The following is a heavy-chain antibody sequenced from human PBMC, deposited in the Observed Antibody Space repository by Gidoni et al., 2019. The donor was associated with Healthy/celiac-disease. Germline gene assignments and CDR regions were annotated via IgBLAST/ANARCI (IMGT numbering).Heavy chain of an antibody. J-gene: IGHJ6*04. D-gene: IGHD6-19*01. CDR2: ISSSSSYI. CDR1: GFPFSSYR. V-gene: IGHV3-21*01. Sequence: EVQLVESGGGLVKPGGSLRLSCAASGFPFSSYRMNWVRQAPGKGLEWVSSISSSSSYIDYADSVKGRFTISRDNAKNSLYLQMNSLRAEDTAVYYCARDGEQWLVRSVIHGSLNVWGKGTTVTVSS. CDR3: ARDGEQWLVRSVIHGSLNV.